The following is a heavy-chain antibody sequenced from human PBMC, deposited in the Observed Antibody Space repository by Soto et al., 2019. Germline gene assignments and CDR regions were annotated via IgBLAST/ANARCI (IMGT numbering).Heavy chain of an antibody. D-gene: IGHD6-13*01. CDR2: IWYDGSNK. CDR1: GFTFSSYG. Sequence: QVQLVESGGGVVQPGRSLRLSCAASGFTFSSYGMHWVRQAPGKGLEWVAVIWYDGSNKYYADSVKGRFTISRDNSKNTRHLQMNSLRAEDTDGYDCARDLAAAGNYHYYGTDVWGQGTTVSVAS. V-gene: IGHV3-33*01. CDR3: ARDLAAAGNYHYYGTDV. J-gene: IGHJ6*02.